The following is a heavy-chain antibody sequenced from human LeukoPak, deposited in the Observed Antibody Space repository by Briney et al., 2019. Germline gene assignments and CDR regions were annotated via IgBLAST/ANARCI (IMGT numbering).Heavy chain of an antibody. J-gene: IGHJ4*02. CDR1: GYTFTGYY. V-gene: IGHV1-2*02. CDR2: INPNSGGT. D-gene: IGHD3-3*01. CDR3: ARVDDRIFHFDY. Sequence: ASVKVSCKASGYTFTGYYMHWVRQAPGQGLEWMGWINPNSGGTNYAQKFQGRVTMTRDTSISTAYMELSRLRSDDMAVYYCARVDDRIFHFDYWGQGTLVTVSS.